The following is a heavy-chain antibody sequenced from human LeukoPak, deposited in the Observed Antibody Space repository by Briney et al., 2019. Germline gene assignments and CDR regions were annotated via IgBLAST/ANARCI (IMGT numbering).Heavy chain of an antibody. Sequence: SETPSLTCAVSGGSISSGGYSWSWIRQPPGKGLEWIGYIYHSGSTYYNPSLKSRVTISVDRSKNQFSLKLSSVTAADTAVYYCARESITLNWFDPWGQGTLVTVSS. D-gene: IGHD3-10*01. CDR3: ARESITLNWFDP. CDR1: GGSISSGGYS. CDR2: IYHSGST. J-gene: IGHJ5*02. V-gene: IGHV4-30-2*01.